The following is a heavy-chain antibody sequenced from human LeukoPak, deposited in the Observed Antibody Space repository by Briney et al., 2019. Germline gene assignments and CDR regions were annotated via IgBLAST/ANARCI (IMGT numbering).Heavy chain of an antibody. CDR2: ISSSSSYI. Sequence: PGGSLRLSCADSGFTFSSYSMNWVRQAPGKGLEWVSSISSSSSYIYYADSVKGRFTISRDNAKNSLYLQMNSLRAEDTAVYYCARGEDSSSFYYYMDVWGKGTTVTVSS. V-gene: IGHV3-21*01. D-gene: IGHD6-13*01. J-gene: IGHJ6*03. CDR3: ARGEDSSSFYYYMDV. CDR1: GFTFSSYS.